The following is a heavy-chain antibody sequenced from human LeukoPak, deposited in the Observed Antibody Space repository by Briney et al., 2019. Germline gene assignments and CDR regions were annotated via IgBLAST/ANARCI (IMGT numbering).Heavy chain of an antibody. CDR1: GETVSSGAYY. J-gene: IGHJ5*02. CDR3: ARGGVAARLMYGFLNWFDP. CDR2: IYSSGST. Sequence: SETLSLTCSVSGETVSSGAYYWSWIRQHPGKGLEWIGNIYSSGSTYYNPTLRSRLTISIDTSNNQFSLKMTSVTAADMAVYYCARGGVAARLMYGFLNWFDPWGQGTLVTVSS. V-gene: IGHV4-31*03. D-gene: IGHD6-6*01.